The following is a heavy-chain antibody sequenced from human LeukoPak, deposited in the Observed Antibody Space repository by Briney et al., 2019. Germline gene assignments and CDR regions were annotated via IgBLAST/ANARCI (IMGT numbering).Heavy chain of an antibody. CDR1: GFTFSDYS. CDR3: AREIPGRIAADC. J-gene: IGHJ4*02. Sequence: GGSLRLSCAASGFTFSDYSMNWVRQASGKGLEWISYIGGRGDGISYADSVKGRFIVSRDNAKNSLFLQMNRLRGEDTAKYFCAREIPGRIAADCWGQGTLVTVSS. V-gene: IGHV3-48*01. D-gene: IGHD2-15*01. CDR2: IGGRGDGI.